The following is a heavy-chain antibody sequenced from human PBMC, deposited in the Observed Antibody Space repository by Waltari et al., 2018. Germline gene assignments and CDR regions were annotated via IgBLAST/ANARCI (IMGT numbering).Heavy chain of an antibody. CDR1: GFTFSEFS. CDR3: ARGYRKAFDI. J-gene: IGHJ3*02. V-gene: IGHV3-48*04. CDR2: IYSTGSTI. Sequence: EVQLVESGGGLVQRGGSLRLSCAASGFTFSEFSMNWVRQAPGKGLEWVSYIYSTGSTIYYADSVKGRFTISRDNAQNSLYLHMSSLRADGTSVYYCARGYRKAFDIWGQGTMVTVSS. D-gene: IGHD1-26*01.